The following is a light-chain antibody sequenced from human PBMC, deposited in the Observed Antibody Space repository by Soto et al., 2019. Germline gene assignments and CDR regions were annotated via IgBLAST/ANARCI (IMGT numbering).Light chain of an antibody. CDR3: QQYNGYPLT. CDR2: KAS. Sequence: DIPMTQSPSTLFASVGDRVSITCRASQSISSWLAWYQQKPGKAPKLLIYKASTLQSGVPSRFSGSGSGTEFTLTISSLQPDDLATYYCQQYNGYPLTFGGGTKVEIK. J-gene: IGKJ4*01. V-gene: IGKV1-5*03. CDR1: QSISSW.